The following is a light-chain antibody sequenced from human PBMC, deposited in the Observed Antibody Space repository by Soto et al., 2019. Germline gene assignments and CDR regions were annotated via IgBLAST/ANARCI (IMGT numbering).Light chain of an antibody. V-gene: IGLV2-14*01. Sequence: QSALTQPASVSGSPGQSITISCTGTSSEVGGYNYVSWYQQHPGKAPKLVIYDVSNRPSGVSNRFSGSKSGNTASLTISGLQAEDEADYYCNSYTSSSTYVFGTGTKVTVL. CDR2: DVS. CDR1: SSEVGGYNY. J-gene: IGLJ1*01. CDR3: NSYTSSSTYV.